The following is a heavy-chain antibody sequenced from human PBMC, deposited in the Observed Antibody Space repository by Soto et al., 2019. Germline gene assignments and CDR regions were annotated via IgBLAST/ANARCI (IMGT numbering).Heavy chain of an antibody. CDR1: GGSFSGYY. V-gene: IGHV4-34*01. J-gene: IGHJ6*03. Sequence: SETLSLTCAVYGGSFSGYYWSWIRQPPGKGLEWIGEINHSGSTNYNPSIKSRVTISVDTSKNQFSLKLSSVTAADTAVYYCARGRKAAAGKSRYYYYMDVWGKGTTVTVSS. CDR2: INHSGST. D-gene: IGHD6-13*01. CDR3: ARGRKAAAGKSRYYYYMDV.